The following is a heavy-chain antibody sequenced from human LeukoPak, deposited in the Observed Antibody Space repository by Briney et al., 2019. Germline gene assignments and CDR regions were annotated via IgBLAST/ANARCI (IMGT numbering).Heavy chain of an antibody. CDR1: GFTFSGSA. D-gene: IGHD6-19*01. Sequence: GGSLRLSCAASGFTFSGSAMHWVRQASGKGLEWVGRIRSKANSYATAYAASVKGRFTISRDDSKNTAYLQMNSLKTEDTAVYYCTRGYSSGWSVLPFDYWGQGTLVTVSS. J-gene: IGHJ4*02. CDR3: TRGYSSGWSVLPFDY. V-gene: IGHV3-73*01. CDR2: IRSKANSYAT.